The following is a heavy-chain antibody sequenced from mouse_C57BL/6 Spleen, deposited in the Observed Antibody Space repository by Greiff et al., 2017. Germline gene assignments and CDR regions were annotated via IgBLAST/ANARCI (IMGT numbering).Heavy chain of an antibody. D-gene: IGHD1-1*01. V-gene: IGHV1-7*01. CDR3: AKCYGSSTPFCWYFVV. J-gene: IGHJ1*03. CDR2: INPSSGYT. CDR1: GYTFTSYW. Sequence: QVQLQQSGAELAKPGASVKLSCKASGYTFTSYWMHWVKQRPGKGLEWIGYINPSSGYTKYNQKFKDKATLTADKSSSTAYMQLSSLTSEDSAVYYCAKCYGSSTPFCWYFVVWGTGTTVTVSS.